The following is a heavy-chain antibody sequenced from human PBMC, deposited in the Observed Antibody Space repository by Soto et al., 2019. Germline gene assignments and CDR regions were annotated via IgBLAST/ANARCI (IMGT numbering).Heavy chain of an antibody. J-gene: IGHJ5*02. CDR3: ARDLSPYSDYYDESTSETWFDP. Sequence: GGSLRLSCPASGFTFSDYYMSWLRQPPGKGLEWVSYISKSGSIIHFADSVKGRFAISRDNAKNTLYLQMSSLRAEDTALYYCARDLSPYSDYYDESTSETWFDPWRQGTLVTVSS. CDR2: ISKSGSII. D-gene: IGHD3-16*01. CDR1: GFTFSDYY. V-gene: IGHV3-11*01.